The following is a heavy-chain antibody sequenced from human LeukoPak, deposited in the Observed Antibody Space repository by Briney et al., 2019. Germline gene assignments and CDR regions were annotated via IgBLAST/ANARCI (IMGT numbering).Heavy chain of an antibody. Sequence: PSETLSLTCTVSGGSISSYYWSWIRQPPGKGLEWIGYIYYSGSTNYNPSLKSRVTISVDTSKNQFSLKLSSVTAADTAVYYCATLPTYYYGSGSRGYFDYWGQGTLVTVSS. CDR1: GGSISSYY. D-gene: IGHD3-10*01. CDR3: ATLPTYYYGSGSRGYFDY. J-gene: IGHJ4*02. CDR2: IYYSGST. V-gene: IGHV4-59*08.